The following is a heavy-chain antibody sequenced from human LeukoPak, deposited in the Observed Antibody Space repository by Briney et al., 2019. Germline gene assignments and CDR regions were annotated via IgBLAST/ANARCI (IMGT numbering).Heavy chain of an antibody. CDR3: ARLVLSYGNAFDH. CDR1: SGSISGSDYY. J-gene: IGHJ4*02. V-gene: IGHV4-39*02. D-gene: IGHD3-16*01. CDR2: INYSGNT. Sequence: PSETLSLTCTVSSGSISGSDYYWCWIRQPPGKGLGWIGSINYSGNTYYDSSLKSRVTISVDTSKNHFSLRLSSVTAADTAVYYCARLVLSYGNAFDHWGQGTLVTVSS.